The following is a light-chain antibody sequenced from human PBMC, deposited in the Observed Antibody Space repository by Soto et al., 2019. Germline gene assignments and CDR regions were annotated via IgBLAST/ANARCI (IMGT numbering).Light chain of an antibody. CDR3: NSYTSSSTLV. V-gene: IGLV2-14*01. CDR1: SNDVGGYDY. J-gene: IGLJ2*01. CDR2: EVS. Sequence: QSVLTQPASVSGSPGQSITISCSGTSNDVGGYDYVSWYQQHPGKAPKLVIYEVSNRPSWVSNRFSGSKSGNTASLTISGHQPEDEADYYCNSYTSSSTLVFGGGTKVTVL.